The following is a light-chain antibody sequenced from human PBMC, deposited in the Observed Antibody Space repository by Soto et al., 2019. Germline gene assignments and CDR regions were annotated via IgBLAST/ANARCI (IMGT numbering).Light chain of an antibody. CDR1: NSNIGTGYG. V-gene: IGLV1-40*01. Sequence: QSVLTQPPSVTGAPGQRVTISCPWNNSNIGTGYGVHWYQQFPGTAPRLLTYGDNNRPSGVPDRFSGSKSGTSASLAITGLQAEDEAEYYCQSYDTSRFGLMFGGGTKLTVL. CDR3: QSYDTSRFGLM. CDR2: GDN. J-gene: IGLJ3*02.